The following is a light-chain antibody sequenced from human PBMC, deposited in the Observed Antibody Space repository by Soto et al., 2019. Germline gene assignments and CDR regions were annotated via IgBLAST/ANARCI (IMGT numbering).Light chain of an antibody. Sequence: QSVLTQPASVSGSPGQSITISCTGTSSDVGGYNYVSWYQQHPGKAPKLMIYEVSNRPSGVSNRFSGSKSGNTASLTISRIQADDEADYYCSSYTSSSSWVFGGGTKLTVL. J-gene: IGLJ3*02. CDR1: SSDVGGYNY. CDR3: SSYTSSSSWV. CDR2: EVS. V-gene: IGLV2-14*01.